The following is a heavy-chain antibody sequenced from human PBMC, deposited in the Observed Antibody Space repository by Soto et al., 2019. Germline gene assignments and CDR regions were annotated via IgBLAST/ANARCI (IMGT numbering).Heavy chain of an antibody. V-gene: IGHV4-4*02. J-gene: IGHJ3*02. CDR1: NASISSRKW. D-gene: IGHD3-10*01. Sequence: QVQLQESGPGLVKPSGTLSLTCTVSNASISSRKWWTWVRQPPGKRLEWIGEIYHSGSINHNPSLKSRVTMSVDKSNNQFSLKMTSVTAADTAVYYCASKFGELLADAFDIWGQGTVVTVSS. CDR3: ASKFGELLADAFDI. CDR2: IYHSGSI.